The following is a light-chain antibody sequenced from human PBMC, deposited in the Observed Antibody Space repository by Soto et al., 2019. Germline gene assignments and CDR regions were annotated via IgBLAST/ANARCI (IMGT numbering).Light chain of an antibody. CDR3: SSCTNTGTLV. V-gene: IGLV2-14*01. CDR2: EVS. CDR1: SSDVGNYNC. J-gene: IGLJ1*01. Sequence: QPASVSGSPGQSITISCTETSSDVGNYNCVSWYQQHPGKAPKLMIYEVSNRPSGVSNRFSASKSGNTASLTISGLQADDEADYYCSSCTNTGTLVFGTGTKLTVL.